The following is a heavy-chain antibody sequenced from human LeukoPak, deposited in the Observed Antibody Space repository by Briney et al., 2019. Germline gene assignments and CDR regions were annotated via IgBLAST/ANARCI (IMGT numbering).Heavy chain of an antibody. CDR2: IIPIFGTA. V-gene: IGHV1-69*13. CDR3: ARAAVATFYDQLVY. D-gene: IGHD5-12*01. CDR1: GGTFSSYA. Sequence: ASVKVSCKASGGTFSSYAISRVRQAPGQGLEWMGGIIPIFGTANYAQKFQGRVTITADESTSTAYMELSSLRSEDTAVYYCARAAVATFYDQLVYWGQGTLVTVSS. J-gene: IGHJ4*02.